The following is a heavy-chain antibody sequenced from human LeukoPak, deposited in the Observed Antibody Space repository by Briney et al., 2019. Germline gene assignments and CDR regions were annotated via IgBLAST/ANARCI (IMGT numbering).Heavy chain of an antibody. J-gene: IGHJ1*01. CDR1: GFTFSSYG. D-gene: IGHD6-19*01. CDR3: AKDISSGHKRAEYFQH. Sequence: GGSLRLSCAASGFTFSSYGMHWVRQAPGKGLEWVAFIRYDGSNKYYADSVEGRFTISRDNSKNTLYLQMNSLRAEDTAVYYCAKDISSGHKRAEYFQHWGQGTLVTVSS. CDR2: IRYDGSNK. V-gene: IGHV3-30*02.